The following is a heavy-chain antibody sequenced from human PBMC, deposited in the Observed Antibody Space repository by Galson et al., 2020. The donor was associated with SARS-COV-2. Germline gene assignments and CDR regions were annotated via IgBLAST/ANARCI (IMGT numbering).Heavy chain of an antibody. V-gene: IGHV3-74*01. CDR2: IKTDGTRT. CDR1: GFTFSTYW. CDR3: TRETSDSGVYFSDY. D-gene: IGHD3-10*01. Sequence: TGGSLRLSCAASGFTFSTYWMQWVRQTPGKGLVYISRIKTDGTRTNYAYSVKGRFTISRDNAKNTLYLQMNSLTAEDTAVYYCTRETSDSGVYFSDYWGQGTLVTVSS. J-gene: IGHJ4*02.